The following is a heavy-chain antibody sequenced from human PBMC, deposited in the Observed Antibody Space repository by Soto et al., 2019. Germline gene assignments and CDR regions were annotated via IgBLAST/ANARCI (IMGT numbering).Heavy chain of an antibody. D-gene: IGHD1-26*01. J-gene: IGHJ1*01. CDR3: ARQGGTEWELPGPHAEYFQH. CDR2: IYYSGST. CDR1: GGSISRSSYY. V-gene: IGHV4-39*01. Sequence: AETLSLTCTVSGGSISRSSYYWVWIRHPPGKGLEWIGSIYYSGSTYYNPSLKSRVTISVDTSKNQFSLKLSSVTAADTAVYYCARQGGTEWELPGPHAEYFQHWGQGTLVTVSS.